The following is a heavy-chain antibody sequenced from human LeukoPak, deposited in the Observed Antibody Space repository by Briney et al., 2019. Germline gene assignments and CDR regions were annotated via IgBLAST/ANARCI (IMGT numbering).Heavy chain of an antibody. D-gene: IGHD3-10*01. CDR3: ARAYYYGSGSFTYYYGMDV. J-gene: IGHJ6*02. Sequence: ASVKVSCKASGYTFTGYYMHWVRQAPGQGLEWMGWINPNSGGTNYAQKFQGRVTMTRDTSISTAYMELSRLSSDDTAVYYCARAYYYGSGSFTYYYGMDVWGQGTTVTVSS. CDR1: GYTFTGYY. V-gene: IGHV1-2*02. CDR2: INPNSGGT.